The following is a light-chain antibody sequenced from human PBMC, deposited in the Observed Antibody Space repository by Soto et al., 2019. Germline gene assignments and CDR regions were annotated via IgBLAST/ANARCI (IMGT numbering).Light chain of an antibody. J-gene: IGLJ2*01. Sequence: QSVLTQPPSASGTPGQRVTISCSGSSSNIGTNTVNWYQHLPGTAPKRLIYNNNQRPSGVPDRFSGSKSGTSASLAIRGLQSEDESDYYCAAWDDSLNAVLFGGGTKLTVL. CDR2: NNN. V-gene: IGLV1-44*01. CDR3: AAWDDSLNAVL. CDR1: SSNIGTNT.